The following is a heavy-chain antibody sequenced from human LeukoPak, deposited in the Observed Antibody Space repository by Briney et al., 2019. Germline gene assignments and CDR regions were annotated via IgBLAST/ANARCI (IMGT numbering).Heavy chain of an antibody. V-gene: IGHV3-20*04. CDR2: INWNGGST. Sequence: GGCLRLSCAASGFTFDDYGMSWVRQAPGKGLEWVSGINWNGGSTGYADSVKGRFTISRDNAKNSLFLQMNSLRAEDTAVYYCARDRSTVTTWIDYWGQGTLVTVSS. CDR1: GFTFDDYG. CDR3: ARDRSTVTTWIDY. J-gene: IGHJ4*02. D-gene: IGHD4-17*01.